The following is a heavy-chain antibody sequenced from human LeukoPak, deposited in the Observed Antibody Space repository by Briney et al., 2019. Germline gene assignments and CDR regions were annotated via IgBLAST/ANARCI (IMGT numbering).Heavy chain of an antibody. V-gene: IGHV3-7*01. CDR2: IKQDGSEK. CDR3: ARESYYDFWSGYYGNYYYYMDV. D-gene: IGHD3-3*01. CDR1: GFTFSSYW. J-gene: IGHJ6*03. Sequence: PGGSLRLSCAASGFTFSSYWMSWVRQAPGKGLEWVANIKQDGSEKYYVDSVKGRFTISRDNAKNSLYLQMNSLRAEDTAVYYCARESYYDFWSGYYGNYYYYMDVWGKGTTVAVSS.